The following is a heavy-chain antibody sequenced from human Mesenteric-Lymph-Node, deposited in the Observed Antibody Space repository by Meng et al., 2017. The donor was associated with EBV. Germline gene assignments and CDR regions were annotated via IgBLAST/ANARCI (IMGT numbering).Heavy chain of an antibody. CDR1: GGAFRGYA. V-gene: IGHV1-69*01. CDR3: ARGGAGPNWFDP. Sequence: QVQLVQCGAELKKPGSSVRVSCKASGGAFRGYAISWVRQAPGQGPEWMGGIVPMFGPASYAKKFQGRVTITADESSSTAYMQLSSLRSDDTAVYYCARGGAGPNWFDPWGQGTLVTVSS. D-gene: IGHD3-16*01. J-gene: IGHJ5*02. CDR2: IVPMFGPA.